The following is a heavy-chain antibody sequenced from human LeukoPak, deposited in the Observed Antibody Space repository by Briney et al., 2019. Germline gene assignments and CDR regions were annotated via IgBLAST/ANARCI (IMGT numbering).Heavy chain of an antibody. J-gene: IGHJ3*02. V-gene: IGHV3-23*01. CDR2: ISGSGDST. CDR1: GFTFSSNA. CDR3: AKGVWRAFDI. Sequence: GPLRLSCAASGFTFSSNAMSWVRQAPGKGLGWVSAISGSGDSTYYADSVKGRFTISRDNSKNTLYLQMNSLRAEDTAVYYCAKGVWRAFDIWGQGTMVTVSS.